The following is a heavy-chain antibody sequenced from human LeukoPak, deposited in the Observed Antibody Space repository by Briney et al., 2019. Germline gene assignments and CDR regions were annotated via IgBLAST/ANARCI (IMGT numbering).Heavy chain of an antibody. V-gene: IGHV4-4*07. CDR2: IYSSGNT. D-gene: IGHD6-19*01. CDR1: GGSISSYY. Sequence: SETLSLTCTVSGGSISSYYWSWIRQPAGKGLNWIGRIYSSGNTNYNPSLKSRVTMSVDTSKNQLSLNLSSVTAADTAVYYCAREYSSGRYFDYWGQGTLVTVSS. J-gene: IGHJ4*02. CDR3: AREYSSGRYFDY.